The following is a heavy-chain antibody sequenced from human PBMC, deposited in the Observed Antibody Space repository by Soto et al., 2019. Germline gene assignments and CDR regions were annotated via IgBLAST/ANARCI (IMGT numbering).Heavy chain of an antibody. CDR3: ARVYCSGGSCYSIDY. CDR1: GYTLTSYF. D-gene: IGHD2-15*01. CDR2: INPSGGST. J-gene: IGHJ4*02. V-gene: IGHV1-46*03. Sequence: QVQLVQSGAEVKKPGASVKVSCKASGYTLTSYFMHWVRQAPGQGREWMGIINPSGGSTSYAQKFQGRVTMTRYTSTSTVYMELSSLRSEDTSVYYCARVYCSGGSCYSIDYWGQGTLVTVSS.